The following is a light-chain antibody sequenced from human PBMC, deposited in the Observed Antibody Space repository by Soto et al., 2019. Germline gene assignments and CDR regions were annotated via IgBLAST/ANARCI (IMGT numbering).Light chain of an antibody. V-gene: IGKV3-20*01. CDR2: GAS. CDR1: QSISNSY. CDR3: QQYYNSPFT. J-gene: IGKJ3*01. Sequence: EIVLTQSPGTLSLSPGERATLSCRASQSISNSYLAWYQQKPGQAPRLLIYGASSRATGIPDRFSGSGSGTDFTLTIRRLESEDFSVYYCQQYYNSPFTFGPGTKVDIK.